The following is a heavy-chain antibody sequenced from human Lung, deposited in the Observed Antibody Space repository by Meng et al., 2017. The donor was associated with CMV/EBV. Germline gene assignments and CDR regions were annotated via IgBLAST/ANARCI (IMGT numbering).Heavy chain of an antibody. V-gene: IGHV3-7*01. CDR1: EATVPNYW. J-gene: IGHJ3*01. D-gene: IGHD2-15*01. Sequence: ESLKISCVASEATVPNYWMSWVRQAPGKGLEWVANIKKEGSEKYYVDTVKGRFTISRDNAKNALYLKMNSLRVEDTAVYYCARAWAEYCSGGSCYGAFDVWGQGXMVTVSS. CDR3: ARAWAEYCSGGSCYGAFDV. CDR2: IKKEGSEK.